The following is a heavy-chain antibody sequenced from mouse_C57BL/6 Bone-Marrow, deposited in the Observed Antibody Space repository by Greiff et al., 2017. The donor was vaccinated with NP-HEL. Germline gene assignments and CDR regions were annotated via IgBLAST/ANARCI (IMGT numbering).Heavy chain of an antibody. CDR1: GYAFSSYW. J-gene: IGHJ2*01. Sequence: QVQLKESGAELVKPGASVKISCKASGYAFSSYWMNWVKQRPGKGLEWIGQIYPGDGDTNYNGKFKGQATLTADKTSSTAYMQLSSLTSEDSAVYFGARGSCGSSQYDFDYWGQGTTLTVSS. CDR3: ARGSCGSSQYDFDY. CDR2: IYPGDGDT. V-gene: IGHV1-80*01. D-gene: IGHD1-1*01.